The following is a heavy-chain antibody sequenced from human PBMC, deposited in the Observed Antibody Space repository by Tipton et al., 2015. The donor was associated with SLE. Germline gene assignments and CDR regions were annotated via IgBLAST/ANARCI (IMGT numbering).Heavy chain of an antibody. CDR3: ARSRAHITTIIVAYLDL. J-gene: IGHJ2*01. Sequence: SLRLSCAASGFTFSSYWMHWVRQSPGKGLVWVSRINSDGSSTTYADSVKGRFTISRDNAKNKMYLQMNSLRAEDTAVYYCARSRAHITTIIVAYLDLWGRGTLVTVSS. V-gene: IGHV3-74*01. D-gene: IGHD3-22*01. CDR1: GFTFSSYW. CDR2: INSDGSST.